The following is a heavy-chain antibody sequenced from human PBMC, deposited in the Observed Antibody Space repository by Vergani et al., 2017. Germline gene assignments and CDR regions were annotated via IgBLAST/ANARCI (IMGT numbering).Heavy chain of an antibody. D-gene: IGHD6-13*01. CDR1: GFTFSSYA. CDR3: ASKPRIHSSSYYYYGMDV. V-gene: IGHV3-30-3*01. J-gene: IGHJ6*02. CDR2: ISYDGSNK. Sequence: QVQLVESGGGVVQPGRSLRLSCAASGFTFSSYAMHWVRQAPGKGLEWVAVISYDGSNKYYADSVKGRFTISRDNSKNTLYLQMNSLRPEDTAVYYCASKPRIHSSSYYYYGMDVWGQGTTVTVSS.